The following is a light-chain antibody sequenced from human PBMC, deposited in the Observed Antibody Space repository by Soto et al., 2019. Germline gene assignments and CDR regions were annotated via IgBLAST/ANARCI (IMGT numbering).Light chain of an antibody. V-gene: IGKV1-5*03. CDR3: QPDNSYAWT. J-gene: IGKJ1*01. CDR2: KAS. CDR1: QSFSHW. Sequence: GDTVTITCRASQSFSHWLAWYQQKPGKAPKFLIYKASTLESGVPSRFSVSGSGTEFTLTLSSLQPEDFAPYYCQPDNSYAWTFGQGTKVEIK.